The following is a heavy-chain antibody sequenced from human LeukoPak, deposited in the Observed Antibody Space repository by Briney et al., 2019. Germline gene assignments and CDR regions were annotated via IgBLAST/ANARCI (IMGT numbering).Heavy chain of an antibody. J-gene: IGHJ4*02. CDR3: ARHGSYRYYFDY. D-gene: IGHD3-10*01. Sequence: SETLSLTCTVSGGSISSSSYYWGWIRQPPGKGLEWIGSIYYSGSTYYNPSLKSRVTISVDTSKNQFSLKLSSVTAADTAVYYCARHGSYRYYFDYWGQGTLVTVSS. CDR2: IYYSGST. CDR1: GGSISSSSYY. V-gene: IGHV4-39*07.